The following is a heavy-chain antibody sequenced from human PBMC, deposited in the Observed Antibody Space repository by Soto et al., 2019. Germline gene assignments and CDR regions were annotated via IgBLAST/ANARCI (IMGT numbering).Heavy chain of an antibody. Sequence: QVQLQESGPGLVKPSETLSLTCTVSGASVSTEGYYWSWIRQPPGKGLEWIGYIYYSGSTNYNPSLKSRVTTSVDTSKNQFSLKLSSVTAADTAVYYCARINRLVPVANTYYHSMDVWGQGTTVTVSS. J-gene: IGHJ6*02. D-gene: IGHD5-12*01. CDR3: ARINRLVPVANTYYHSMDV. CDR2: IYYSGST. V-gene: IGHV4-61*08. CDR1: GASVSTEGYY.